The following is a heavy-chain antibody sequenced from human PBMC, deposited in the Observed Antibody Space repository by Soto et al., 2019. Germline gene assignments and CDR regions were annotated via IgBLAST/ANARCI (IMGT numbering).Heavy chain of an antibody. Sequence: EVQLLESGGGLVQPGESLRLSCAASGFTFSSYAMSWVRQAPGKGLEWVSVISGSDDSTYYADSVKGRFTISRDNSKNTLHLLMNSLSAEDTAVYYCAKRSSSSTFDYWGQGTLVTVSS. CDR2: ISGSDDST. J-gene: IGHJ4*02. CDR3: AKRSSSSTFDY. CDR1: GFTFSSYA. D-gene: IGHD6-6*01. V-gene: IGHV3-23*01.